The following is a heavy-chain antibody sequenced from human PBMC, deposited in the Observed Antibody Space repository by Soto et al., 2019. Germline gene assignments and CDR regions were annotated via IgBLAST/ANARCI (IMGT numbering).Heavy chain of an antibody. Sequence: QITLKESGPTLVKPTQTLTLTCAFSGFSLTASGVAVGWIRQPPGKALEWLAFIYWNDDKRYNASMKTRLTVTRDTSTSQVVLTMTNMDPDDTATYYCAYKGSLTSSHAFDFWGRGTMVIVSS. D-gene: IGHD2-2*01. CDR1: GFSLTASGVA. CDR3: AYKGSLTSSHAFDF. V-gene: IGHV2-5*01. J-gene: IGHJ3*01. CDR2: IYWNDDK.